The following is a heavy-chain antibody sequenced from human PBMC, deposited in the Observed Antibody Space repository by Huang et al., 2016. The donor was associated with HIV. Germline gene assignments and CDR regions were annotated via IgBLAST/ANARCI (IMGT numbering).Heavy chain of an antibody. CDR1: GLHFTNYW. CDR2: IRGDGSEK. CDR3: ATNLQIVVVPPDMGYDAFDM. J-gene: IGHJ3*02. D-gene: IGHD2-2*01. V-gene: IGHV3-7*01. Sequence: DEHLVESGGGLVQPGGSVTIPCEVSGLHFTNYWRNWVRQAPGKGRELGGKIRGDGSEKNYVDSVKGRVTIFRDNAKKLRYLQMKSLRAEDTSVYYCATNLQIVVVPPDMGYDAFDMWGQGTMVTVSS.